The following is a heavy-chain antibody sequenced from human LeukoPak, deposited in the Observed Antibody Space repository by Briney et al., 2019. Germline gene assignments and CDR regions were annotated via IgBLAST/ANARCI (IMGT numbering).Heavy chain of an antibody. CDR1: GFTFSSYS. J-gene: IGHJ3*02. V-gene: IGHV3-21*01. Sequence: GGSLRLSCAASGFTFSSYSMNWVRQAPGKGLEWVSSISSSSSYIYYADSVKGRFTISRDNAKNSLYLQMNSLRAEDTAVYYCASIGGFMKVGATYDAFDIWGQGTMVTVSS. CDR2: ISSSSSYI. D-gene: IGHD1-26*01. CDR3: ASIGGFMKVGATYDAFDI.